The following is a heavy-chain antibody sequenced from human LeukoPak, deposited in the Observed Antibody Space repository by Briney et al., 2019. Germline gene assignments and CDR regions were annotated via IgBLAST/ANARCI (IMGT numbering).Heavy chain of an antibody. CDR3: AGYGGDWYPES. V-gene: IGHV4-34*01. J-gene: IGHJ4*02. CDR2: ITYRGNT. D-gene: IGHD6-19*01. Sequence: PSETLSLTCAVYGPFETYYWTLVRQPPGKGLEWIGEITYRGNTNYNPSLESRLRISVDRTKQQFYLTLTSVTAADMGVYYCAGYGGDWYPESWGQGTLVTISS. CDR1: GPFETYY.